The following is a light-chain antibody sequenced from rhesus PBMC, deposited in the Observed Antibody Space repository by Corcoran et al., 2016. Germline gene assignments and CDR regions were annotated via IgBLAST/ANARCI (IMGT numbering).Light chain of an antibody. Sequence: QVILTQSPATLSLSPGERATLSCRASQSVSRYLAWYQQKPGQAPRLLIDGASSRATGIPDRFSGSGSGTDFTLTISSLEPEDVGVYHCYQHSSGYTFGPGTKLDI. CDR3: YQHSSGYT. CDR2: GAS. J-gene: IGKJ3*01. CDR1: QSVSRY. V-gene: IGKV3-10*01.